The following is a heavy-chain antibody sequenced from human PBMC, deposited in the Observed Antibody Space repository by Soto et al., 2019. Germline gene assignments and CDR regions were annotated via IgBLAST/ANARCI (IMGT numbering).Heavy chain of an antibody. J-gene: IGHJ5*02. CDR1: GFTLRSHR. V-gene: IGHV3-74*01. CDR2: IDTDGGGT. CDR3: ATVFDL. Sequence: EVQLVESGGGLGQPGGSLRVSCAASGFTLRSHRIHWVRQAPGKGLEWVSRIDTDGGGTSYADFVNGRFTISTDNAKNTVYLQMTGLRAEDTAVYYCATVFDLWGQGTLVTVSS.